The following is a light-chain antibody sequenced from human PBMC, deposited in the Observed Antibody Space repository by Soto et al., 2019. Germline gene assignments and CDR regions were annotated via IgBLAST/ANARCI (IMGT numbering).Light chain of an antibody. J-gene: IGKJ1*01. CDR1: QSVSSNR. V-gene: IGKV3-20*01. CDR3: QQHAGSQWT. CDR2: GAS. Sequence: EIVLTQSPGTLSLSAGERATLSCRASQSVSSNRLAWYQHKPGQAPRLLIYGASVRATGIADRFSGSGSGTDFTLTISRLEPEDFAVYFCQQHAGSQWTFGQGTKVDIK.